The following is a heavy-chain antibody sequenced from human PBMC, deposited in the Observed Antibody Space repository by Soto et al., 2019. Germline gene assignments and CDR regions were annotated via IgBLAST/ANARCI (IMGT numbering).Heavy chain of an antibody. CDR2: IYYSGRS. D-gene: IGHD3-10*01. J-gene: IGHJ4*02. Sequence: PGKGLEWIGSIYYSGRSNSGPSLKSRVPMSVDTSKNQFSLKLSAVIAADTAMYYCARYSYGSDYYFDYWGQGTLVTVSS. CDR3: ARYSYGSDYYFDY. V-gene: IGHV4-59*01.